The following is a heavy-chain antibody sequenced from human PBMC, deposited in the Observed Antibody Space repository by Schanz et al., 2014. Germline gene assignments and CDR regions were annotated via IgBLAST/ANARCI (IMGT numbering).Heavy chain of an antibody. J-gene: IGHJ2*01. CDR1: GYTFTSYD. CDR2: MNPHTGNT. V-gene: IGHV1-8*01. CDR3: ARAGQDFEYSSLSPIWYFDL. Sequence: QVQLVQSGAEVKKPGASVKVSCKTFGYTFTSYDINWVRQAPGQGLEWMGWMNPHTGNTGYAQKFQGRVPMTRNPPTTTAYMELSSLTSEDSAVYYCARAGQDFEYSSLSPIWYFDLWGRGTLVTVST. D-gene: IGHD6-6*01.